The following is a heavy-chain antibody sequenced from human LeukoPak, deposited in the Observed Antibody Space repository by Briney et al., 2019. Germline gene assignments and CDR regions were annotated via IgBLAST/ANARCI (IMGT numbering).Heavy chain of an antibody. CDR3: ARVGYCSGGSCRFDP. Sequence: SETLSLTCTVSGGSINIYYWSWIRQPLEKGLEWIGYISNSGTTNYKPSLKSRVTISVDTSKNKFSLDLSSVTAADTAVYYCARVGYCSGGSCRFDPWGQGTLVTVSS. J-gene: IGHJ5*02. CDR1: GGSINIYY. CDR2: ISNSGTT. D-gene: IGHD2-15*01. V-gene: IGHV4-59*01.